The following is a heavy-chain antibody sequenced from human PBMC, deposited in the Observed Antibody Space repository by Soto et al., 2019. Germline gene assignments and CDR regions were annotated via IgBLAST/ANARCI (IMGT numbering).Heavy chain of an antibody. CDR3: ARGVVYRDVGLAYGMYV. D-gene: IGHD3-22*01. CDR1: GESFSNHY. CDR2: INYSGST. Sequence: SEALSLTCAVYGESFSNHYWTWIRQSPGKGLEWVGEINYSGSTRYNWSLGSRVTISVDTSKNQFSLMVTSVTAEDTAVYYCARGVVYRDVGLAYGMYVWGQGTTVTVSS. V-gene: IGHV4-34*01. J-gene: IGHJ6*02.